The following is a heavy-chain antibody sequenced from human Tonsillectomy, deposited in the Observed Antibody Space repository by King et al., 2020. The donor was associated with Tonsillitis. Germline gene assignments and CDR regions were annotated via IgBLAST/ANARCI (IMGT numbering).Heavy chain of an antibody. CDR2: LNQDGSDK. CDR1: GFTFSSYW. J-gene: IGHJ4*02. CDR3: AKDLSPGRHGLGPEY. D-gene: IGHD1-1*01. Sequence: VQLVESGGGLVQPGGSLRLSCAASGFTFSSYWMTWVRQPPGKGLEWVASLNQDGSDKYYVDSVKGRFTISRDNAKNSLYLEMNSLRAEDTAVYYCAKDLSPGRHGLGPEYWGQGTLVTVSS. V-gene: IGHV3-7*01.